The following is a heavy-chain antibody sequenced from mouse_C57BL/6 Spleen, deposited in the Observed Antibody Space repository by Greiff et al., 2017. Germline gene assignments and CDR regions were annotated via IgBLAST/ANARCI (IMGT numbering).Heavy chain of an antibody. CDR2: INPNNGGT. CDR1: GYTFTDYY. Sequence: VQLQQSGPELVKPGASVKISCKASGYTFTDYYMNWVKQSHGKSLEWIGDINPNNGGTSYNQKFKGKATLTVDKSSSTAYMELRSLTSEDSAVYYCARGPGLYYFDDWGQGTTLTVSS. V-gene: IGHV1-26*01. J-gene: IGHJ2*01. D-gene: IGHD4-1*01. CDR3: ARGPGLYYFDD.